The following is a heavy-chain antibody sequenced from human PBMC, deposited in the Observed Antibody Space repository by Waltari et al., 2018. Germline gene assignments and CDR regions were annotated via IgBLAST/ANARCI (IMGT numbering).Heavy chain of an antibody. CDR1: GGTFSSYA. J-gene: IGHJ5*02. Sequence: QVQLVQSGAEVKKPGSSVKVSCKASGGTFSSYAISWVRQAPGEGLEWMGGIIPIFGTANYAQKFQGRVTITADESTSTAYMELSSLRSEDTAVYYCARGVLGYCSGGSCHSWFDPWGQGTLVTVSS. CDR3: ARGVLGYCSGGSCHSWFDP. D-gene: IGHD2-15*01. V-gene: IGHV1-69*01. CDR2: IIPIFGTA.